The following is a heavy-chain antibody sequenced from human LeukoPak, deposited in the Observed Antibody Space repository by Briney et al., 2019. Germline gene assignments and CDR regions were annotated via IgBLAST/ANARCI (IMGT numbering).Heavy chain of an antibody. CDR3: ARGNWPLYYFDY. CDR1: GGSISSGSYY. D-gene: IGHD1-20*01. J-gene: IGHJ4*02. CDR2: IYTRGST. Sequence: SVTLSLTCTVSGGSISSGSYYWSWIQQPAGKGLEWIGRIYTRGSTDYNPSLKSRVTISMDTSKSQVSLKLSSVTAADTAVYYCARGNWPLYYFDYWGQGTLVTVSS. V-gene: IGHV4-61*02.